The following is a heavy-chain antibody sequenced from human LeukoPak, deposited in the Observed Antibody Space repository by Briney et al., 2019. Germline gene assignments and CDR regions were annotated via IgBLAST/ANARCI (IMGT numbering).Heavy chain of an antibody. CDR1: GFTFSSYG. CDR2: ISYDGSNK. J-gene: IGHJ4*02. V-gene: IGHV3-30*18. D-gene: IGHD6-13*01. Sequence: PGGSLRLSCAASGFTFSSYGMSWVRQAPGKGLEWVAVISYDGSNKYYADSVKGRFTISRDNSKNTLYLQMNSLRAEDTAVYYCAKLTYSSSPDYWGQGTLVTVSS. CDR3: AKLTYSSSPDY.